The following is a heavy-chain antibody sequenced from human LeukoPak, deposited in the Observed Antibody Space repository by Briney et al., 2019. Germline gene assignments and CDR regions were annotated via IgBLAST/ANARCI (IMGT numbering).Heavy chain of an antibody. D-gene: IGHD5-18*01. CDR3: ARKVLGYSYGYFDY. CDR1: GFTFSSYA. V-gene: IGHV3-64*01. Sequence: GGSLRLSCAASGFTFSSYAMHWVRQAPGKGLEYVSAISSNGGSTYYANSVKGRFTISRVNSKNTVDLHMGSLREEDMAVYYCARKVLGYSYGYFDYWGQGTLVTVSS. J-gene: IGHJ4*02. CDR2: ISSNGGST.